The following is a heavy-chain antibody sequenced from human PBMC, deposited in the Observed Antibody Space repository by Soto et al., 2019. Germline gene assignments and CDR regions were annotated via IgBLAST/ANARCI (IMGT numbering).Heavy chain of an antibody. CDR1: GVSVTAGNL. CDR2: VFPDGST. CDR3: ARVLSGNKEWFDP. Sequence: QVHLQESGPGLVKPWGTLSLTCAVSGVSVTAGNLWSWDRQSPGKGLEWIGEVFPDGSTNYNPSLKSRVNISLDKSQNHFSLILTSVTAADTALYYCARVLSGNKEWFDPWGQGTLVTVSS. V-gene: IGHV4-4*02. J-gene: IGHJ5*02. D-gene: IGHD3-10*01.